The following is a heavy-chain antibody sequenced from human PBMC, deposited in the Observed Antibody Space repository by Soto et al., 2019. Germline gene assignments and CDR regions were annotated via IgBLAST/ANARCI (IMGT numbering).Heavy chain of an antibody. J-gene: IGHJ5*02. CDR2: VYHTGAT. CDR3: ARESHSRWEWLDH. D-gene: IGHD1-26*01. CDR1: GDPLSSGGYY. V-gene: IGHV4-31*03. Sequence: QVQLQESGPGLVEPSQTLSLVCSVSGDPLSSGGYYWSWVRQSPGKALEWIGFVYHTGATYYYPSLESRVTMAVDMSKNEFSLKLTSVTAADTATYYCARESHSRWEWLDHWGQGILVTVS.